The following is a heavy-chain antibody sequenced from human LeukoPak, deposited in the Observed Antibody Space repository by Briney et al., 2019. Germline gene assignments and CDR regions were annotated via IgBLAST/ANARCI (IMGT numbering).Heavy chain of an antibody. Sequence: QPGGSLRLSCAAAGFTFSSYGMHWVRQAPGKGLEWVAFIRYDGSNKYYADSVKGRFPNSRDNSKNALSLQMNSLEAGDTAVYYCAKDFTSVYYDSRGSPPSTGFDPWGQGTLVTVSS. CDR3: AKDFTSVYYDSRGSPPSTGFDP. V-gene: IGHV3-30*02. D-gene: IGHD3-22*01. CDR1: GFTFSSYG. J-gene: IGHJ5*02. CDR2: IRYDGSNK.